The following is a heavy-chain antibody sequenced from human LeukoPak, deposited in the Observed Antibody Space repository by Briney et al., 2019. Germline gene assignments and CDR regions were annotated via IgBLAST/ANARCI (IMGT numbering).Heavy chain of an antibody. CDR2: IDYSGST. CDR1: RGSSSSSNFY. D-gene: IGHD5-24*01. Sequence: SETLSLTCTVSRGSSSSSNFYWGWIRQSPGKGLEWIGSIDYSGSTYYNPSLKSRVTISVDTSKNQFSLKLSSVTAADTAMYYCTRREGGYNPPDWGQGALVTVSS. V-gene: IGHV4-39*01. CDR3: TRREGGYNPPD. J-gene: IGHJ4*02.